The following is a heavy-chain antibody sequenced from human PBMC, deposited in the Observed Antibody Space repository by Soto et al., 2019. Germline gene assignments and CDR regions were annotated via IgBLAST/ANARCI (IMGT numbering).Heavy chain of an antibody. CDR1: GGTFSSYA. CDR2: IIPIFGTA. V-gene: IGHV1-69*01. J-gene: IGHJ4*02. Sequence: QVPLVQSGAEVKKPGSSVQVSCKASGGTFSSYAISWVRQAPGQGLEWMGGIIPIFGTANYAQKFQGRVTITADESTSTAYMELSSLRSEDTAVYYCARDYYDSSGYAYYFDYWGQGTLVTVSS. D-gene: IGHD3-22*01. CDR3: ARDYYDSSGYAYYFDY.